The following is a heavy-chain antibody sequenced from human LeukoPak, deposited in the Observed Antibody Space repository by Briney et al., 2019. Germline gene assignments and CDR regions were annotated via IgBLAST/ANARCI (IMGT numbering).Heavy chain of an antibody. V-gene: IGHV1-8*01. J-gene: IGHJ6*03. CDR3: ARVPSRRNSLPRGNYYYIDV. Sequence: GASXXVSCKASGYTFTSYDINWVRQATGQGLEWMGWMNPNSGNTGYAQKFQGRVTITRNTYISTDYMEMSSLRYEDTAVYYCARVPSRRNSLPRGNYYYIDVWGKGTTVTVSS. CDR1: GYTFTSYD. CDR2: MNPNSGNT. D-gene: IGHD1-26*01.